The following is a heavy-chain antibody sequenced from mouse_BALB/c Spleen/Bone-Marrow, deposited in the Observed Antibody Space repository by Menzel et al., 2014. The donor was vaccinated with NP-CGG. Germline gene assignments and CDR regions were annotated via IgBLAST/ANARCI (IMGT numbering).Heavy chain of an antibody. Sequence: VQLQQSAAELARPGASVKMSCKASGYTFTSNTIQWVKQRPEQGLEWIGYINPTGGYTDYNQKFKDKTTLTADKSSSTAYMQLSSLTSEDSAVYYCAREATYYAYFDYWGQGTILTVSS. CDR2: INPTGGYT. CDR1: GYTFTSNT. V-gene: IGHV1-4*02. D-gene: IGHD1-1*01. CDR3: AREATYYAYFDY. J-gene: IGHJ2*01.